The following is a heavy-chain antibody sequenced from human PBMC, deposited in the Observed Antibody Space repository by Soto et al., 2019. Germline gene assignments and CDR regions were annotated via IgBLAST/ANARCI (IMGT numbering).Heavy chain of an antibody. Sequence: QVQLVQSGAEVKKPGSSVKVSCKASGGTFSSYAISWVRQAPGQGLEWMGGIIPIFGTANYAQKFQGRVTITXXEXTXXAYMELSSLRSEDTAVYYCAREPRGYYDSSECGYYWGQGTLVTVSS. CDR2: IIPIFGTA. V-gene: IGHV1-69*05. CDR3: AREPRGYYDSSECGYY. CDR1: GGTFSSYA. D-gene: IGHD3-22*01. J-gene: IGHJ4*02.